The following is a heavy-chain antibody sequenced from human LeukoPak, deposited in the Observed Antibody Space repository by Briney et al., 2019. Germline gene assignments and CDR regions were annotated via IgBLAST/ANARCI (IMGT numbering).Heavy chain of an antibody. V-gene: IGHV3-23*01. Sequence: GGSLRLSCAASGFAFNEYAMSWVRQAPGKGLDWVSSISGSGDSTYYADSVKGRFTISRDNSKNTLYLQMNSLRAEDTAVYYCAKVRVYYDSSGYYYFDYWGQGTLVTVSS. CDR2: ISGSGDST. CDR1: GFAFNEYA. CDR3: AKVRVYYDSSGYYYFDY. D-gene: IGHD3-22*01. J-gene: IGHJ4*02.